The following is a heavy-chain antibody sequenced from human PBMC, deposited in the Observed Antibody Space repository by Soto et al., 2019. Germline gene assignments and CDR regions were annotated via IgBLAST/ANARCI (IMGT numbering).Heavy chain of an antibody. CDR3: ARHNGPLYVGYYYDMDV. CDR1: GCPISRSNYY. J-gene: IGHJ6*02. CDR2: IYYSGYT. D-gene: IGHD3-16*01. V-gene: IGHV4-39*01. Sequence: SSENLPLTYTVSGCPISRSNYYCGRIRPPPGTGLEWIGSIYYSGYTYYNPSLKSRVTISVDTSKNQFSLKLSSVTAADTAVYYCARHNGPLYVGYYYDMDVWGQGTTVS.